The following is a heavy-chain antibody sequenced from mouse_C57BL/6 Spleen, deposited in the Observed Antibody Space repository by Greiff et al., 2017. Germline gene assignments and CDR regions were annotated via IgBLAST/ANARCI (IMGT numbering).Heavy chain of an antibody. D-gene: IGHD1-1*01. CDR3: ARESYYSSSRYYFDY. Sequence: VQLQQSDAELVKPGASVKISCKVSGYTFTDHTIHWMKQRPEQGLEWIGYIYPRDGSTKYNEKFKGKATLTADKSSSTAYMQLNSLTSEYSAVYFCARESYYSSSRYYFDYWGQGTTHTVSS. J-gene: IGHJ2*01. CDR1: GYTFTDHT. V-gene: IGHV1-78*01. CDR2: IYPRDGST.